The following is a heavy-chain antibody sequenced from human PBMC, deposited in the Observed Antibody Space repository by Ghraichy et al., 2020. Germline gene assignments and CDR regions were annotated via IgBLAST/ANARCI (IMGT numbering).Heavy chain of an antibody. J-gene: IGHJ4*01. D-gene: IGHD2-15*01. V-gene: IGHV3-23*01. CDR3: AKVLLFCSGGNCYRNFDY. Sequence: GGSLRLSCAASGFTFTTYAMSWVRQAPGKGLDWVSLISSGGGTYYADSVKGRFTISRDNSKNTLSLQMNSLRDEDTAVYYCAKVLLFCSGGNCYRNFDYWGRGTTVTASS. CDR1: GFTFTTYA. CDR2: ISSGGGT.